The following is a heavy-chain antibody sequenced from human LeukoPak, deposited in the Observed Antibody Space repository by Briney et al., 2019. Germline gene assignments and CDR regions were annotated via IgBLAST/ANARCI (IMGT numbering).Heavy chain of an antibody. Sequence: PGGSLRLSCAVSGFTFSSYSMSWVRQAPGKGLVWVSRISSDGSSTSYADSVKGRFTISRDNAKNTLYLQMNSLRAEDTAVYYCARTAYSDYSLGFWGQGTLVTVSS. J-gene: IGHJ4*02. D-gene: IGHD5-12*01. V-gene: IGHV3-74*01. CDR3: ARTAYSDYSLGF. CDR1: GFTFSSYS. CDR2: ISSDGSST.